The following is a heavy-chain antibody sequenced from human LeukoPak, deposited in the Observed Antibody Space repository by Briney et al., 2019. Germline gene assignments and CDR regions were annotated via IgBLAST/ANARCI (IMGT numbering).Heavy chain of an antibody. D-gene: IGHD6-13*01. V-gene: IGHV1-46*01. J-gene: IGHJ4*02. Sequence: ASVKVSCKASGYTFTGYYMHWVRQAPGQGLEWMGIINPSGGSTSYAQKFQGRVTMTRDTSTSTVYMELSSLRSEDTAVYYCARDHPIAAAGMVPGDYWGQGTLVTVSS. CDR3: ARDHPIAAAGMVPGDY. CDR2: INPSGGST. CDR1: GYTFTGYY.